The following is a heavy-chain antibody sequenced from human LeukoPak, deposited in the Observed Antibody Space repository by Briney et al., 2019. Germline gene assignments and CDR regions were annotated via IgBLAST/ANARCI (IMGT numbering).Heavy chain of an antibody. D-gene: IGHD2-2*01. J-gene: IGHJ6*03. Sequence: ASVKVSCKASSYTFNSYGISWVRQAPGQGLEWMGWINPHNGNTNYAQKLQGRVTMTTDTSTSTAYMELRSLKSDDTVVYYCARVPYCSSISCLQYNYYYYMDVWGKGTTVTVSS. CDR3: ARVPYCSSISCLQYNYYYYMDV. CDR1: SYTFNSYG. V-gene: IGHV1-18*01. CDR2: INPHNGNT.